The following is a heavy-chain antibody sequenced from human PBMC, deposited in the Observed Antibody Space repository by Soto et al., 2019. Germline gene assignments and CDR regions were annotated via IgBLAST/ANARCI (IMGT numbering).Heavy chain of an antibody. CDR1: GFTFSSYG. V-gene: IGHV3-33*01. J-gene: IGHJ5*02. D-gene: IGHD3-3*01. CDR2: IWYDGSNK. Sequence: SLRLSCAASGFTFSSYGMHWVRQAPGKGLEWVAVIWYDGSNKYYADSVKGRFTISRDNSKNTLYLQMNSLRAEDTAVYYCARADTDFWSGSSPNWFDPWGQGTLVTVSS. CDR3: ARADTDFWSGSSPNWFDP.